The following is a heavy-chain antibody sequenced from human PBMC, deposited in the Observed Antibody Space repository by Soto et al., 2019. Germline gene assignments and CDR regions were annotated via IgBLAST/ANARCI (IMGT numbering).Heavy chain of an antibody. V-gene: IGHV1-18*04. CDR1: GYTFTSYG. D-gene: IGHD6-13*01. J-gene: IGHJ6*02. Sequence: ASVKVSCKASGYTFTSYGISWVRQAPGQGLEWMGWISAYNGNTNYAQKLQGRVTMTTDTSTSTAYMELRSLRSDDTAVYYCARDVVQELVYYYYYGMDVWGQGTTVTVSS. CDR2: ISAYNGNT. CDR3: ARDVVQELVYYYYYGMDV.